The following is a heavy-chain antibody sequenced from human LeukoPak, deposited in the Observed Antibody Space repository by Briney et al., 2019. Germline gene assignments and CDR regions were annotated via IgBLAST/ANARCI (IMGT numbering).Heavy chain of an antibody. D-gene: IGHD6-19*01. V-gene: IGHV4-39*01. CDR1: GGSISSSSYY. CDR2: IYYSGST. Sequence: PSETLSLTCTVSGGSISSSSYYWGWIRQPPGKGLEWIGSIYYSGSTYYNPSLKSRVTISVDTSKNQFSLKLSSVTAADTAVYYCAVYSSGWSVDYWGQGTLVTVAS. J-gene: IGHJ4*02. CDR3: AVYSSGWSVDY.